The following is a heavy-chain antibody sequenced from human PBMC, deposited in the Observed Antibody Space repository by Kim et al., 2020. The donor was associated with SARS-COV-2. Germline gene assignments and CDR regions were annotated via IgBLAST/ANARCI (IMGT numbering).Heavy chain of an antibody. Sequence: GGSLRLSCAASGFSISSFGMNWVRQAPGKGLEWVSFISSSSTTIYYADSVKGRFTISRDNAKISLYLQMNSLRAEDTAVYYCARYGSGSTEDYWGQGTLVTVSS. CDR3: ARYGSGSTEDY. CDR1: GFSISSFG. J-gene: IGHJ4*02. CDR2: ISSSSTTI. V-gene: IGHV3-48*04. D-gene: IGHD3-10*01.